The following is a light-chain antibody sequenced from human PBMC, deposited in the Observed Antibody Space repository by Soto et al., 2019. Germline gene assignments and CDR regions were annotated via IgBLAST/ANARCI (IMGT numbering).Light chain of an antibody. CDR2: RHT. CDR1: SSNIGTNH. Sequence: QSVLTQPPSASGTPGQRVTISCSGGSSNIGTNHVYWYQHLPGTAPKLLIYRHTLRPSGVPDRFSGSKSGTSASLAISGLQSEDEADYYCAAWDDRLNGRVFGGGTKVTVL. V-gene: IGLV1-44*01. J-gene: IGLJ3*02. CDR3: AAWDDRLNGRV.